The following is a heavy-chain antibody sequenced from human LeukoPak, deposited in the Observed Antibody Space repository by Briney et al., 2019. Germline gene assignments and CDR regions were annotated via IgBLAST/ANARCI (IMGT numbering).Heavy chain of an antibody. J-gene: IGHJ4*02. CDR1: GFTFSSYA. D-gene: IGHD1-1*01. Sequence: GGSLRLSCAASGFTFSSYAVSWVRQAPGKGLEWVSGISGSGGSTYYADSVKGRFTISRDNSKNTLYLQMNSLRAEDTAVYYCAKDNKAGTYDYWGQGTLVTVSS. CDR3: AKDNKAGTYDY. CDR2: ISGSGGST. V-gene: IGHV3-23*01.